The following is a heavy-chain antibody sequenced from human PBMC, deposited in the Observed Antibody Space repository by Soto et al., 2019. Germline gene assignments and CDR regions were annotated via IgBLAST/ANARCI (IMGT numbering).Heavy chain of an antibody. D-gene: IGHD5-18*01. Sequence: SVKLHCKASGGTFSSYAISCVRQDTGQGLEARGGIITIFGTANYTQEFQGRVTITADKSTSTAYMELSSLRAEDTAVYYCASEVQLWLGGVSDKNWFDPWGQGTPVTGFS. CDR2: IITIFGTA. J-gene: IGHJ5*02. V-gene: IGHV1-69*06. CDR3: ASEVQLWLGGVSDKNWFDP. CDR1: GGTFSSYA.